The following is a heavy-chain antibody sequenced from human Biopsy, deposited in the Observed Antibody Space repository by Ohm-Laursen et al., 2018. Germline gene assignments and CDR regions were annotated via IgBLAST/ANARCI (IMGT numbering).Heavy chain of an antibody. V-gene: IGHV1-2*02. CDR2: INAKTGDT. Sequence: ASVKVSCKASGYTFTGYHVHWVRQAPGRGLEWMGWINAKTGDTNYAQKFQGRVTMTRDTSISTAYVDLSSLRPDDTAVYYCTRGGYYYDSLAYYYWFDPWGQGTLVTVSS. CDR3: TRGGYYYDSLAYYYWFDP. D-gene: IGHD3-22*01. J-gene: IGHJ5*02. CDR1: GYTFTGYH.